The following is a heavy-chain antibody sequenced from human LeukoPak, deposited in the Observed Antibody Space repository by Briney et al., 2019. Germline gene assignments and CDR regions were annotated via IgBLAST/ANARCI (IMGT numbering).Heavy chain of an antibody. Sequence: SQTLSLTCTVSGGSISSGGYYWSWIRQHPGKGLEWIGYIYYSGSTNYNPSLKSRVTISVDTSKNQFSLKLSSVTAADTAVYYCARQYYDYVWGSYRPLDPWGQGTLVTVSS. D-gene: IGHD3-16*02. CDR3: ARQYYDYVWGSYRPLDP. J-gene: IGHJ5*02. V-gene: IGHV4-31*03. CDR1: GGSISSGGYY. CDR2: IYYSGST.